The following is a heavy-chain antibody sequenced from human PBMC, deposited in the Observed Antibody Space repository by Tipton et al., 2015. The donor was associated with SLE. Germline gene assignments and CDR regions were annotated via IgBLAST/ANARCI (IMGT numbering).Heavy chain of an antibody. J-gene: IGHJ5*02. CDR1: GGSISSYY. CDR2: IYTSGNT. V-gene: IGHV4-4*08. CDR3: ARYTVGTMEDA. Sequence: TLSLTCTVSGGSISSYYWAWIRKPLEKGLEWIGFIYTSGNTNYSPSLKSRITISLDTSKNQFSLKLTSMTAADAAAYYCARYTVGTMEDAWGQGILVTVSS. D-gene: IGHD4-11*01.